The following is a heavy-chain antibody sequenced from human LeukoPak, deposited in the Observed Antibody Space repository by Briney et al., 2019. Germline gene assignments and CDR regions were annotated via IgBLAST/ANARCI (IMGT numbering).Heavy chain of an antibody. CDR2: ISSSSSYI. CDR3: AKDQGAFVDTRFGHDY. D-gene: IGHD3-10*01. Sequence: SGGSLRLSCAASGFAFSSYGMSWVRQAPGKGLEWVSSISSSSSYIYYADSLKGRFTISRDNAKNSLYLQMNSLRAEDTAVYYCAKDQGAFVDTRFGHDYWGQGTLVTVSS. CDR1: GFAFSSYG. J-gene: IGHJ4*02. V-gene: IGHV3-21*01.